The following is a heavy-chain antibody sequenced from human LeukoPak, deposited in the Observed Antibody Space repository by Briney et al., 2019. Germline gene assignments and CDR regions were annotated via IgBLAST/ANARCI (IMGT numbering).Heavy chain of an antibody. D-gene: IGHD4-11*01. Sequence: PSETLSLTCAGYGGSFSGYYWSWIRQPPGKGLEWIGEINHSGSTNYNPSLKSRVTISVDTSKNQFSLKLSSVTAADTAVYYCARGLGYSNSYYFDYWGQGTLVTVSS. V-gene: IGHV4-34*01. CDR2: INHSGST. J-gene: IGHJ4*02. CDR1: GGSFSGYY. CDR3: ARGLGYSNSYYFDY.